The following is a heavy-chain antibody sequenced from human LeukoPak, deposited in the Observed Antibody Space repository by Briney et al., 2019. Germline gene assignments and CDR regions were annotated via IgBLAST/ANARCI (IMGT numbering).Heavy chain of an antibody. CDR1: GGSISDYF. J-gene: IGHJ4*02. V-gene: IGHV4-4*07. Sequence: SETLSLTCTVSGGSISDYFWSWIRQPAGKGLEWIGRIYSSGSTLYNPSLKSRVTMSVDTSKNQFSRRLTSVTAADTAVYYCARGPYCGNDCYFDSWGRGTLFTVSS. D-gene: IGHD2-21*01. CDR2: IYSSGST. CDR3: ARGPYCGNDCYFDS.